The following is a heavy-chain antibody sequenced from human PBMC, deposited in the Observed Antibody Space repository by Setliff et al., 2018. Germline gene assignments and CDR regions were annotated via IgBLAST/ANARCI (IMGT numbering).Heavy chain of an antibody. D-gene: IGHD4-4*01. V-gene: IGHV3-23*01. CDR2: ISGSGAI. CDR3: AKDTGYYFDY. J-gene: IGHJ4*01. Sequence: PGGSLRLSCAASGFTFSNYAMSWVRQAPGKGLEWVSAISGSGAISYADSVKGRFTVSRDNSKNTLYLQMNSLRGEDTAVYYCAKDTGYYFDYWG. CDR1: GFTFSNYA.